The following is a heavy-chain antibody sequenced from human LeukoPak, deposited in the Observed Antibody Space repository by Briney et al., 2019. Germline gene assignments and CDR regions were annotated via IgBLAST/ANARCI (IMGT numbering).Heavy chain of an antibody. V-gene: IGHV3-11*01. CDR1: GFTFSDYY. CDR3: ARDDGDFVDFDY. D-gene: IGHD4-17*01. J-gene: IGHJ4*02. CDR2: ISSGGGPI. Sequence: GGSLRLSCAASGFTFSDYYMSWIRQAPGKGLEWISYISSGGGPIYYAASVKGRFTISRDDAKNSLYLQMNSLGAEDTAVYYCARDDGDFVDFDYWGQRTLVTVSS.